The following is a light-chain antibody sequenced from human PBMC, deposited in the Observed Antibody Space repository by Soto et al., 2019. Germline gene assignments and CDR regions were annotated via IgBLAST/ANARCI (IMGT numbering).Light chain of an antibody. J-gene: IGKJ1*01. CDR1: QTISSL. CDR2: KAS. CDR3: QHYNSYSEA. Sequence: DIQMTQSPSTLSGSVGDRVTITCRASQTISSLLAWYQQKPGKAPKLLIYKASTLQSGVPSRFSGSGSGTEFTLTISSLQPDDFATYYCQHYNSYSEAFGQGTKVELK. V-gene: IGKV1-5*03.